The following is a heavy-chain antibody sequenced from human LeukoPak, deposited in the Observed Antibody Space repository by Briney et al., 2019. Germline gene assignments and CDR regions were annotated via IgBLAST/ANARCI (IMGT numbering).Heavy chain of an antibody. D-gene: IGHD3-16*01. CDR2: INSDGSST. CDR1: GFTFSSYR. CDR3: ASQGELGDYYGMDV. J-gene: IGHJ6*02. Sequence: GGSLRLSCAASGFTFSSYRMHWVRQAPGKGLVWVSRINSDGSSTSYADSVKGRFTISRDNAKNTLYLQMNSLRAEDTAVYYCASQGELGDYYGMDVWGQGTTVTVSS. V-gene: IGHV3-74*01.